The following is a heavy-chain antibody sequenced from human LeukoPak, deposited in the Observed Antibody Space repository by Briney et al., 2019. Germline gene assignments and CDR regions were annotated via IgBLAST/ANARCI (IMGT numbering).Heavy chain of an antibody. CDR1: GGSISSSSYY. CDR3: ARQTYSYGPYYFDY. J-gene: IGHJ4*02. V-gene: IGHV4-39*01. Sequence: SATLTLTCTVSGGSISSSSYYWGWIRQPPGKWLEWIGSIYYSGSTYYNPSLKSRVTISVDTSKNQFSLKLSSVTAADTAVYYCARQTYSYGPYYFDYWGQGTLVTVSS. CDR2: IYYSGST. D-gene: IGHD5-18*01.